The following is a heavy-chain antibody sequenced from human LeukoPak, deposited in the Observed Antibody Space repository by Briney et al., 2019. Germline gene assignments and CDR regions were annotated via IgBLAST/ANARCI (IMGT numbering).Heavy chain of an antibody. CDR2: IHERGST. CDR3: AKSPRTVTTIFDY. D-gene: IGHD5-12*01. CDR1: GGFISTYY. Sequence: SETLSLTCTVSGGFISTYYWSWLRQSPGKGLEWIGYIHERGSTNHNPSLQSRVTMSVDTSRNQFSLQLTSVTAADTAVYFCAKSPRTVTTIFDYWGQGTLVTVSS. V-gene: IGHV4-59*01. J-gene: IGHJ4*02.